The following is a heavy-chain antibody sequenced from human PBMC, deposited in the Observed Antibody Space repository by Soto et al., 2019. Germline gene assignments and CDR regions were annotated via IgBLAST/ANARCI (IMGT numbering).Heavy chain of an antibody. J-gene: IGHJ4*02. Sequence: QVQLVQSGAEVKKPGASVKVSCKASGYTFTSYHITWGRQAPGQGLEWMGWISAYKGNTNYAQKLQGRVTMTTDPSTSTAYMELRSLGSDDTAVYYCARDSPPPREWGQGTLVTVSS. CDR1: GYTFTSYH. CDR3: ARDSPPPRE. CDR2: ISAYKGNT. V-gene: IGHV1-18*01.